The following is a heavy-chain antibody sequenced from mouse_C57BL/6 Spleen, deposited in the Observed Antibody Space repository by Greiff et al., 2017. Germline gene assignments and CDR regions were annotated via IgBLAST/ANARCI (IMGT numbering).Heavy chain of an antibody. CDR3: ARPYDYLTYWYFDV. J-gene: IGHJ1*03. CDR2: IYPYNGVS. Sequence: VQLQLSGPELVKPGASVKISCKASGYSFTGYYMHWVKQSHGNILDWIGYIYPYNGVSSYNQKFKGKATLTVDKSSSTAYMELRSLTSEDSAVYYCARPYDYLTYWYFDVWGTGTTVTVSS. D-gene: IGHD2-4*01. V-gene: IGHV1-31*01. CDR1: GYSFTGYY.